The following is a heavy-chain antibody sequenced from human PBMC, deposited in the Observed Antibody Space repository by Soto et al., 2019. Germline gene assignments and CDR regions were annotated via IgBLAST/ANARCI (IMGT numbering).Heavy chain of an antibody. J-gene: IGHJ4*02. D-gene: IGHD2-2*01. CDR2: ISYSGSS. CDR1: GGSNIRDGYY. CDR3: ARATPAGSADF. V-gene: IGHV4-31*03. Sequence: QVQLQESGPGLVKPSQTLSLTCTVSGGSNIRDGYYWSWIRQHPGKGLEWIAYISYSGSSYSNPSLKSRFTISADTSQNQFSLRLTSVTAADTAVYFCARATPAGSADFWGQGTLVTVSS.